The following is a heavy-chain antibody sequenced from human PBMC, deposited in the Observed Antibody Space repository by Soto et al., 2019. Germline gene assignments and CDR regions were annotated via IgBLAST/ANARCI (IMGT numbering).Heavy chain of an antibody. Sequence: QVQLQESGPGVVEPSQTLSLTCTVSGGSINNNGDFWSWIRQPPGSGLEWIGHIYNSGSTYSNPSLKSRLTISVDTSKNQFSLKLSSVTAADTAVYYCARGPSGDKVDYWGQGTLVTVSS. V-gene: IGHV4-30-4*01. CDR3: ARGPSGDKVDY. J-gene: IGHJ4*02. CDR2: IYNSGST. CDR1: GGSINNNGDF. D-gene: IGHD1-26*01.